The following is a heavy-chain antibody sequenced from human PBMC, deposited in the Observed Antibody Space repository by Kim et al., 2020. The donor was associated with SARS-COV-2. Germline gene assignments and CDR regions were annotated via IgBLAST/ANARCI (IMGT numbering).Heavy chain of an antibody. Sequence: GNTNYARKLQGRVTMTTDTSTSTAYMELRSLRSYDTAVYYCARVEWLRLDYWGQGTLVTVSS. D-gene: IGHD5-12*01. CDR2: GNT. J-gene: IGHJ4*02. V-gene: IGHV1-18*01. CDR3: ARVEWLRLDY.